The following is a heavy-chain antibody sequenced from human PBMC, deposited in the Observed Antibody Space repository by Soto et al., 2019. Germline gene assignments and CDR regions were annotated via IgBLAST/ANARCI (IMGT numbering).Heavy chain of an antibody. CDR3: VRGLTEGYYGVEV. D-gene: IGHD2-15*01. CDR1: GGAFSSVD. CDR2: IIPLFGTT. Sequence: QVQLVQSGAEVKKPGSAVKVSCKASGGAFSSVDISWVRQAPGQGLDWMGGIIPLFGTTNYAEKFQGRGTITADASTSTAFMELSSLTSEDTAVYYCVRGLTEGYYGVEVWGQGTTDIVSS. V-gene: IGHV1-69*01. J-gene: IGHJ6*02.